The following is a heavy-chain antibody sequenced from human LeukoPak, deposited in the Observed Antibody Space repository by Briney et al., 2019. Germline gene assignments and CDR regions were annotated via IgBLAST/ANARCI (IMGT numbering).Heavy chain of an antibody. Sequence: GESLNISSQVSGXSFTNYSIGWVRQTPGKGLEWMWIIYPGVSHTRYSPSFQGRVTISADKSISTAYLQWSSLQASDTAIYYCVRSPRDGYHDAFDIWGQGTMVTVSS. D-gene: IGHD5-24*01. CDR2: IYPGVSHT. CDR1: GXSFTNYS. J-gene: IGHJ3*02. CDR3: VRSPRDGYHDAFDI. V-gene: IGHV5-51*01.